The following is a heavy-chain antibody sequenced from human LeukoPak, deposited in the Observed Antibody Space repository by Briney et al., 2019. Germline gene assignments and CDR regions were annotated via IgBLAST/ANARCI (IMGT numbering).Heavy chain of an antibody. CDR1: GFTFSSYW. CDR3: AREGALTVTKDAFDI. V-gene: IGHV3-7*01. D-gene: IGHD4-17*01. Sequence: GGSLRLSCAASGFTFSSYWMSWVRQAPGKGLEWVANIKQDGSEKYYVDSVKGRFTISRDNAKNSLYLQMNSLRAEDTAVYYCAREGALTVTKDAFDIWGQGTMVTVSS. CDR2: IKQDGSEK. J-gene: IGHJ3*02.